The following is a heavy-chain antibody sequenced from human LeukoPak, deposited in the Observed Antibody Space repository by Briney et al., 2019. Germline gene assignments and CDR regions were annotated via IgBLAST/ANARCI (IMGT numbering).Heavy chain of an antibody. Sequence: ASVKVSCKASGYTFTGYYIHWVRQAPGQGLEWMGLINPNSGDANYAQKFQGRVTMTRDMSTSTVYMELSSLRSEDTAVYYCARDPQLLWFGEFRGFDPWGQGTLVTVSS. CDR1: GYTFTGYY. J-gene: IGHJ5*02. CDR2: INPNSGDA. CDR3: ARDPQLLWFGEFRGFDP. D-gene: IGHD3-10*01. V-gene: IGHV1-2*02.